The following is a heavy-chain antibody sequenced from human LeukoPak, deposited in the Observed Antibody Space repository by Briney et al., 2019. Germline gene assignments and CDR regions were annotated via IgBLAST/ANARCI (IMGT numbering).Heavy chain of an antibody. Sequence: ASVRVSCKVSGYTLTELSMHWVRQPPGKGLEWMGGFDPEDGETIYAQKFQGRVTMTEDTSTDTAYMELSSLRSEDTAVYYCATVYTYYYDSSGYSNFDYWGQGTLVTVSS. D-gene: IGHD3-22*01. V-gene: IGHV1-24*01. CDR3: ATVYTYYYDSSGYSNFDY. J-gene: IGHJ4*02. CDR1: GYTLTELS. CDR2: FDPEDGET.